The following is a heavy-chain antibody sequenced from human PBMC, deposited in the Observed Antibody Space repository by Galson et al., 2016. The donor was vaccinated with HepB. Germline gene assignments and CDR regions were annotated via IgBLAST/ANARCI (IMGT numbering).Heavy chain of an antibody. J-gene: IGHJ4*02. D-gene: IGHD3-10*01. Sequence: SLRLSCAASGFTFSSYAMHWVRQAPGKGLEWVAVISYDGSYESYAGAVKGRFTISRDNFKNTLYLHLNSLRAEETAVYYCARAVHGSGSYWDNWGQGTLVTVSS. CDR3: ARAVHGSGSYWDN. V-gene: IGHV3-30*04. CDR2: ISYDGSYE. CDR1: GFTFSSYA.